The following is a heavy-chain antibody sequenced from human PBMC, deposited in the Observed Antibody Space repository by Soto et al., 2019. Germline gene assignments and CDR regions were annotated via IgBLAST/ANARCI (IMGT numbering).Heavy chain of an antibody. CDR1: GYTFTSYD. CDR2: MNPNSGYT. CDR3: ARVFGSIDY. Sequence: QVQLVQSGAEVKKPGASVKVSCKASGYTFTSYDINWVRQATGQGLEWMGWMNPNSGYTGHAQKFQGRVTMTRDTSTSTAYMELGSLRSEDTAVYYCARVFGSIDYWGQGTLVTVSS. V-gene: IGHV1-8*01. D-gene: IGHD2-21*01. J-gene: IGHJ4*02.